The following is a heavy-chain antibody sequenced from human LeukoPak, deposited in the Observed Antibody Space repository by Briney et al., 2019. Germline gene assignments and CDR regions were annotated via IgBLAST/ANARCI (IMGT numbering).Heavy chain of an antibody. CDR3: ARDSPGIAVEDGY. D-gene: IGHD6-19*01. CDR1: GFTFSSYS. CDR2: ISSSSSSYI. J-gene: IGHJ4*02. V-gene: IGHV3-21*01. Sequence: GGSLRLSCAASGFTFSSYSMNWVRQAPGKGLEWVSSISSSSSSYIYYADSVKGRFTISRDNAKNSLYLQMNSLRAEDTAVYYCARDSPGIAVEDGYWGQGTLVTVSS.